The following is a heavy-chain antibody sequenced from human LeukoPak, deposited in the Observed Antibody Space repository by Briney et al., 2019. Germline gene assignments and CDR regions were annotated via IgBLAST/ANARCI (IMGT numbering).Heavy chain of an antibody. V-gene: IGHV3-74*01. J-gene: IGHJ5*02. D-gene: IGHD3-22*01. CDR2: INMDGTTI. CDR3: ARERAPRGIVVVYSFDP. CDR1: GFTFSTYW. Sequence: PGGSLRLSCAASGFTFSTYWMHWVRQSPGKGLVWVSRINMDGTTISYAGSVEGRFTISRDNAKNTLYLQMNSLRAEDTAVYYCARERAPRGIVVVYSFDPWGQGTLVTVSS.